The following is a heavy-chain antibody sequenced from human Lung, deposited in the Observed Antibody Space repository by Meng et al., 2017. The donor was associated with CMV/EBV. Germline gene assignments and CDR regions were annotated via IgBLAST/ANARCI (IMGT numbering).Heavy chain of an antibody. CDR1: GYTFTNYF. CDR2: INTGSGST. V-gene: IGHV1-46*01. CDR3: ARDSSGSYYGAFAI. J-gene: IGHJ3*02. D-gene: IGHD1-26*01. Sequence: ASVXVSXKASGYTFTNYFMHWVRQGPGQGLEWMGVINTGSGSTNYAQKFQGRVSMTRDTSTSTVYMEVSSLRSEDTAVYFCARDSSGSYYGAFAIWG.